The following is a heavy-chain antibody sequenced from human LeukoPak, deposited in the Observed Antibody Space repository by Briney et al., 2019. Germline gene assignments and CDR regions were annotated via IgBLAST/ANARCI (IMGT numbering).Heavy chain of an antibody. Sequence: GASVKVSCKVSGYTLTELSMHWVRQAPGKGLEWMGGFDPEDGETIYAQKFQGRVAMTEDTSTDTAYMELSSLRSEDTAVYYCARGDFGDYFLDYWGQGTLVTVSS. CDR3: ARGDFGDYFLDY. CDR2: FDPEDGET. J-gene: IGHJ4*02. CDR1: GYTLTELS. D-gene: IGHD4-17*01. V-gene: IGHV1-24*01.